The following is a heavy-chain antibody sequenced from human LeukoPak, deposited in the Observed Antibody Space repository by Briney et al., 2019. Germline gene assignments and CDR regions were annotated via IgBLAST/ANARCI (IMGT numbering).Heavy chain of an antibody. J-gene: IGHJ4*02. Sequence: GGSLTLSRAASGFTFSDYSLNWVRQAPGKGLEWVSCISGDSRYIYYADSLKGRSTISRDNAQNSLYLHMNNLRAEDTAVYYCARGPFSSSWSEFDYWGQGTLVTVSS. D-gene: IGHD6-13*01. CDR3: ARGPFSSSWSEFDY. CDR2: ISGDSRYI. V-gene: IGHV3-21*06. CDR1: GFTFSDYS.